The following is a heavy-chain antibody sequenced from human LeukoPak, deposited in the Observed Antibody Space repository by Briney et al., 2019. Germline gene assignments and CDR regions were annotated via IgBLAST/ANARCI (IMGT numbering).Heavy chain of an antibody. CDR1: GFTFSSYA. Sequence: PGGSLRLPCAASGFTFSSYAMNWVRQAPGTGLERVSYISPSSTLIYYADSVKGRFTISRDNAKKSLFLQMNSLRAEDTAVYYCASLASEWELPEVDYWGRGTLVTVSS. J-gene: IGHJ4*02. D-gene: IGHD1-26*01. CDR3: ASLASEWELPEVDY. CDR2: ISPSSTLI. V-gene: IGHV3-48*01.